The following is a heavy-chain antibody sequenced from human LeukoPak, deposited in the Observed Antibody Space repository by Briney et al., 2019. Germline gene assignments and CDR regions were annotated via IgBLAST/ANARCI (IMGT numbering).Heavy chain of an antibody. J-gene: IGHJ5*02. Sequence: GASVKVSCKASGGTFSSCAISWVRQAPGQGLEWMGGIIPIFGTANYAQKFQGRVTITADESTSTAYMELSSLRSEDTAVYYCARGTSFLGITMMYPAAYNWFDPWGQGTLVTVSS. CDR3: ARGTSFLGITMMYPAAYNWFDP. CDR2: IIPIFGTA. CDR1: GGTFSSCA. V-gene: IGHV1-69*01. D-gene: IGHD3-22*01.